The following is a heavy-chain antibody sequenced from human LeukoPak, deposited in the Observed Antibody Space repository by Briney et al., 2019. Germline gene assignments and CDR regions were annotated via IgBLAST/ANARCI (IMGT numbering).Heavy chain of an antibody. J-gene: IGHJ5*02. Sequence: ASVKVSCKASGYTFSTYGISWVRQAPGQGLEWMGWISAYTGNTNYAQKLQGRVTMTTDTSTSTAYMDLRSLRSDDTAVYYCARDGVGFQAAAGFDPWGQGTLVTVSS. V-gene: IGHV1-18*01. D-gene: IGHD6-13*01. CDR3: ARDGVGFQAAAGFDP. CDR2: ISAYTGNT. CDR1: GYTFSTYG.